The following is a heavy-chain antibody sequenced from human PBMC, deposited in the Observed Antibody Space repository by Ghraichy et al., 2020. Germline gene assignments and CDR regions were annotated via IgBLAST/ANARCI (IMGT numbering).Heavy chain of an antibody. CDR1: GFTFSSYA. Sequence: GGSLRLSCAASGFTFSSYAMSWVRQAPGKGLEWVSAISGSGGSTYYADSVKGRFTISRDNSKNTLYLQMNSLRAEDTAVYYCAKGYCSSTSCYNMDYYYYMGVWGKGTAVTVSS. CDR2: ISGSGGST. V-gene: IGHV3-23*01. D-gene: IGHD2-2*02. J-gene: IGHJ6*03. CDR3: AKGYCSSTSCYNMDYYYYMGV.